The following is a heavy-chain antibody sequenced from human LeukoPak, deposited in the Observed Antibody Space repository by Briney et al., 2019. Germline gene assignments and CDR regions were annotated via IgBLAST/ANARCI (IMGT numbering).Heavy chain of an antibody. CDR2: ISGSGGST. V-gene: IGHV3-23*01. Sequence: PGGSLRLSCAASGFTFSSYGMHWVRQAPGKGLEWVSAISGSGGSTYYADSVKGRFTISRDNSKNTLYLQMNSLRAEDTAVYYCAKVGFYSSEGYWGQGTLVTVSS. CDR1: GFTFSSYG. CDR3: AKVGFYSSEGY. D-gene: IGHD3-3*01. J-gene: IGHJ4*02.